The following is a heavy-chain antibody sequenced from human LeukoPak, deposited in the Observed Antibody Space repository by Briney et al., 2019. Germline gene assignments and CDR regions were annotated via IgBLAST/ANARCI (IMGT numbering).Heavy chain of an antibody. Sequence: SETLSLTCAVYGGSFSGYYWSWIRQPPGKGLEWIGEINHSGSTNYNPSLKSRVTISVDTSKNQFSLKLSSVTAADTAVYYCARGGIAKQQLHYFDYWGQGTLVTVSS. CDR2: INHSGST. J-gene: IGHJ4*02. CDR1: GGSFSGYY. V-gene: IGHV4-34*01. CDR3: ARGGIAKQQLHYFDY. D-gene: IGHD6-13*01.